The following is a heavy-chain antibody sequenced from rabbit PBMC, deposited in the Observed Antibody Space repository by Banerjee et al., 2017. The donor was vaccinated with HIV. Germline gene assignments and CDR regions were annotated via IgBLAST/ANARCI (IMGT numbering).Heavy chain of an antibody. D-gene: IGHD8-1*01. CDR3: ARDGPGGSYFALWGPGTLVTVSSA. CDR2: IDPLFGIT. CDR1: GFTLSSYY. J-gene: IGHJ6*01. Sequence: QLEESAGGLVQPGGSLRLSCKASGFTLSSYYMNWVRQAPGKGLEWIGYIDPLFGITYYANWVNGRFSISRENAQNTVFLQMTSLTAADTATYFCARDGPGGSYFALWGPGTLVTVSSARGPGTLVTVS. V-gene: IGHV1S7*01.